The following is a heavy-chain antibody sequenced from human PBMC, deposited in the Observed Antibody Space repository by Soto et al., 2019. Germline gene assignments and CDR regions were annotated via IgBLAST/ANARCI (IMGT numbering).Heavy chain of an antibody. CDR3: ARGVRKYYYDSSGRFDY. V-gene: IGHV4-34*01. CDR2: INHSGST. J-gene: IGHJ4*02. CDR1: GGSFSGYY. D-gene: IGHD3-22*01. Sequence: QVQLQQWGAGLLKPSETLSLTCAVYGGSFSGYYWSWIRQPPGKGLEWIGEINHSGSTNYNPSLKSRVTISVDTSKNQFSLKLSSVTAADTAVYYCARGVRKYYYDSSGRFDYWGQGTLVTVSS.